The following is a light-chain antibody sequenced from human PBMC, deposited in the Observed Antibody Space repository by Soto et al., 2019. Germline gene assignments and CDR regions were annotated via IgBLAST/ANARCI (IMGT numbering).Light chain of an antibody. Sequence: QAVVTQPNSASGTPGQRVTISCSGSSSNIGSHTLNWYQQLPGSAPSLLTYSDNQRPSGVPDRFSGSTSGTSASLAISGLQSEDEAEYYCAAWDDTLNAAVFGGGTKLTVL. CDR3: AAWDDTLNAAV. CDR2: SDN. V-gene: IGLV1-44*01. CDR1: SSNIGSHT. J-gene: IGLJ2*01.